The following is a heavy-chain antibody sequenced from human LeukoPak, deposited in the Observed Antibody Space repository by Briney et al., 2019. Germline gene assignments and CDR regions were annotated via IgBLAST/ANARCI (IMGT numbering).Heavy chain of an antibody. V-gene: IGHV3-48*01. CDR2: MSSSSSTI. CDR1: GFTFSSYS. Sequence: GGSLRLSCAASGFTFSSYSMNWVRQAPGKGLEWVSYMSSSSSTIYYADSVKGRFTISRDNAKNSLYLQMNSLRAEDTAVYYCARGPNSSGYYSHPFDYWGQGTLVTVSS. CDR3: ARGPNSSGYYSHPFDY. J-gene: IGHJ4*02. D-gene: IGHD3-22*01.